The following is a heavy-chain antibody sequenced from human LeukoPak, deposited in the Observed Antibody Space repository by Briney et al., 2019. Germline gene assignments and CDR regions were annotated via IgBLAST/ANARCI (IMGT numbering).Heavy chain of an antibody. CDR2: ISSGSGTI. V-gene: IGHV3-48*01. CDR3: ARWGSGATRAFDI. J-gene: IGHJ3*02. Sequence: GALRLSCAASGFTFSSYSMNWVRQAPGKGLEWVSHISSGSGTIYYADSVKGRFTISRDNAKNSLYLQMNSLRAEDTAVYYCARWGSGATRAFDIWGQGTMVTVPS. D-gene: IGHD1-26*01. CDR1: GFTFSSYS.